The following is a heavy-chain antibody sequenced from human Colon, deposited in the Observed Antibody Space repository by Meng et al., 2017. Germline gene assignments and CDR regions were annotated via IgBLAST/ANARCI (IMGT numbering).Heavy chain of an antibody. D-gene: IGHD1-26*01. CDR2: ISSSGSTI. CDR1: GFTFSDYY. CDR3: ARDAVASYYFDY. J-gene: IGHJ4*02. Sequence: GESLKISCAASGFTFSDYYKSWFRQAPGKGLECISYISSSGSTIYYADSVKGRFTISRDNAKNSLYLQMNSLRAEDTAVYSCARDAVASYYFDYWGQGTLVTVSS. V-gene: IGHV3-11*04.